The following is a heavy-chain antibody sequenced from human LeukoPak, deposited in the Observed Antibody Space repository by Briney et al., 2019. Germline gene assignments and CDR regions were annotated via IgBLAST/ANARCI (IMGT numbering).Heavy chain of an antibody. CDR1: GYTFTSYY. CDR3: ARPRGAAALGY. V-gene: IGHV1-8*01. J-gene: IGHJ4*02. D-gene: IGHD6-13*01. Sequence: ASVRLSCEASGYTFTSYYINWVPQATGQGLEWMVWMNPHSGNTDYAQNCQARTTMTRNTSISTAHMELSILRSEDTAVYYCARPRGAAALGYWGQGTLVTVSS. CDR2: MNPHSGNT.